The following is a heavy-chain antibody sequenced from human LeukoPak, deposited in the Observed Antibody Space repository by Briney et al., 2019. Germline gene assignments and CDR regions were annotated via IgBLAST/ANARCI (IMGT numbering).Heavy chain of an antibody. CDR2: ISGSGGST. D-gene: IGHD3-22*01. Sequence: GRSLRLSCAASGSTFSSYAMSWVRQAPGKGLEWVSAISGSGGSTYYADSVKGRFTISRDNSKNTLYLQMNSLRAEDTAVYYCAKDWPYYYDSSGYFAEYFQHWGQGTLVTVSS. CDR3: AKDWPYYYDSSGYFAEYFQH. V-gene: IGHV3-23*01. CDR1: GSTFSSYA. J-gene: IGHJ1*01.